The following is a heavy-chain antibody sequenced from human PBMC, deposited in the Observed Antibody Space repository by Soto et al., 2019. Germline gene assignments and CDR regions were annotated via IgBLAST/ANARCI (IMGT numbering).Heavy chain of an antibody. CDR3: AAFATTGDAFDV. V-gene: IGHV1-58*01. Sequence: SVKVSCKASGFTFTRSAVQWVRQARGQRPEWIGWIVVGSGNTNYAQKFQERVTITRDMPTSTAYMELSSLRSEDTAVYYCAAFATTGDAFDVWGQVTMVTVSS. CDR1: GFTFTRSA. J-gene: IGHJ3*01. D-gene: IGHD4-17*01. CDR2: IVVGSGNT.